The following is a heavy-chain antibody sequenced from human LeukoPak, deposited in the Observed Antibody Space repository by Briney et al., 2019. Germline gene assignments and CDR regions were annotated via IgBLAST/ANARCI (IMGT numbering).Heavy chain of an antibody. V-gene: IGHV1-18*01. CDR1: GYTFTSYG. D-gene: IGHD6-19*01. J-gene: IGHJ4*02. CDR2: IIPIFGTA. CDR3: ARDKRIAVVNADY. Sequence: ASVKVSCKASGYTFTSYGISWVRQAPGQGLEWMGGIIPIFGTANYAQKLQGRVTMTTDTSTSTAYMELRSLRSDDTAVYYCARDKRIAVVNADYWGQGALVTVSS.